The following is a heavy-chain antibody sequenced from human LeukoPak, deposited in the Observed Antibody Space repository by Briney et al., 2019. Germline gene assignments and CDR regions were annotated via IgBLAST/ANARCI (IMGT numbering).Heavy chain of an antibody. CDR3: SKGQSSASSKWFDP. CDR1: GFTFSSYA. CDR2: ISGSGGNT. Sequence: PGGSLRLSCAASGFTFSSYAMSWVRQAPGKGLEWVSTISGSGGNTYYADSVKGRFTISRDNSENTLYLQMHSPRAEDTALYYCSKGQSSASSKWFDPWRQVTLVTVSS. D-gene: IGHD6-6*01. J-gene: IGHJ5*02. V-gene: IGHV3-23*01.